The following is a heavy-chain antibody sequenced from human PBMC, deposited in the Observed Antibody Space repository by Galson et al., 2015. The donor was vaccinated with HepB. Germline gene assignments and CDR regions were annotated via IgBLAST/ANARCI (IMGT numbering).Heavy chain of an antibody. V-gene: IGHV3-74*01. J-gene: IGHJ6*03. CDR3: ARGDCSSTSCYTPFGYYYMDV. CDR1: GFTFSSYW. Sequence: SLRLSCAASGFTFSSYWMHWVRQAPGKGLVWVSRINSDGSSTSYADSVKGRFTISRDNAKNTLYLQMNSLRAEDTAVYYCARGDCSSTSCYTPFGYYYMDVWGKGTTVTVS. CDR2: INSDGSST. D-gene: IGHD2-2*02.